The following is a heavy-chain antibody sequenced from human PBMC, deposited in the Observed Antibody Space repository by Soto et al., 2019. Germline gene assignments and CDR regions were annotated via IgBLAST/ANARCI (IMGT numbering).Heavy chain of an antibody. CDR2: INHSGST. D-gene: IGHD6-13*01. V-gene: IGHV4-34*01. J-gene: IGHJ5*02. CDR1: GGSFSGYY. CDR3: ARARYSSSWYDRGSLGWFDP. Sequence: PSETLSLTCAVYGGSFSGYYWSWIRQPPGKGLEWIGEINHSGSTNYNPSLKSRVTISVDTSKNRFSLKLSSVTAADTAVYYCARARYSSSWYDRGSLGWFDPWGQGTLVTVSS.